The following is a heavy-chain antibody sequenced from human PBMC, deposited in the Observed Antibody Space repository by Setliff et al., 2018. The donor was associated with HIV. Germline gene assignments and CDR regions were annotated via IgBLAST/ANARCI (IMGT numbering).Heavy chain of an antibody. J-gene: IGHJ6*02. V-gene: IGHV1-46*01. CDR3: ARGSDASGYYPIYYYYGMDV. CDR1: EYTFTNYY. Sequence: ASVKVSCKASEYTFTNYYIHWVRQGPGQGLEWVGIMKPSGGSTTYAQKFQDRVTMTRDTSTSTGYMELRSLRSEDTAVYYCARGSDASGYYPIYYYYGMDVWGQGTTVTVSS. CDR2: MKPSGGST. D-gene: IGHD3-22*01.